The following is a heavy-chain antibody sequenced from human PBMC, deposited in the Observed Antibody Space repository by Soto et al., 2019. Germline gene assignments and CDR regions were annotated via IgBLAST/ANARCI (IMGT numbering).Heavy chain of an antibody. Sequence: EMQLVESGGGLVKLGGSLRLSCAASGFSFSTYRMNWVRQAPGKGLEWVSSISRSVSDISYSDSVKGRFTISRDNDKHSLFLQMSSLRADDTAVYYCARASQYYDGREFFDFWGQGALVIVSS. CDR1: GFSFSTYR. CDR2: ISRSVSDI. CDR3: ARASQYYDGREFFDF. D-gene: IGHD3-16*01. V-gene: IGHV3-21*02. J-gene: IGHJ4*02.